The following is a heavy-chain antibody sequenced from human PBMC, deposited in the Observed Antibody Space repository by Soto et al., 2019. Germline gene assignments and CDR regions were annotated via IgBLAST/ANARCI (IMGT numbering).Heavy chain of an antibody. CDR1: GFTFSSYS. Sequence: GGSLRLSCAASGFTFSSYSINWVRQGPGKVLEWVSSISSSNSYIYYADSVKGRFTISRANAKNSLYLQMNSLRAEDTAVYYCARGSLGSSWALWGQGTLVTVS. CDR3: ARGSLGSSWAL. CDR2: ISSSNSYI. V-gene: IGHV3-21*01. D-gene: IGHD6-13*01. J-gene: IGHJ4*02.